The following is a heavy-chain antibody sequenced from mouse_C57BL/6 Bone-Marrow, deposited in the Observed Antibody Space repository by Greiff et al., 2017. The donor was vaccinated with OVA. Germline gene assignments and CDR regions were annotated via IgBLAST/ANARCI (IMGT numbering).Heavy chain of an antibody. CDR3: ARRPYLRYFDV. V-gene: IGHV1-69*01. CDR2: IDPSDSYT. D-gene: IGHD2-10*01. J-gene: IGHJ1*03. Sequence: VQLQQPGAELVMPGASVKLSCKASGYTFTSYWMHWVKQRPGQGLEWIGEIDPSDSYTNYNQKFKGKSTLTVDKSSSTAYMQLSSLTSEDSAVYYCARRPYLRYFDVGGTGTAVTVSS. CDR1: GYTFTSYW.